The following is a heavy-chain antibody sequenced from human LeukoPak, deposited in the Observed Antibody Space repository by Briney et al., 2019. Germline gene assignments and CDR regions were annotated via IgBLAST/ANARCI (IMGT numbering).Heavy chain of an antibody. CDR1: GGSFSGYY. V-gene: IGHV4-34*01. CDR2: INHSGST. Sequence: SETLSLTCAVYGGSFSGYYWGWIRQPPGKGLEWIGEINHSGSTNYNPSLKSRVTISVDTSKNQFSLKLSSVTAADTAVYYCARGSHRGRYCSSTSCPRSYFDYWGQGTLVTVSS. CDR3: ARGSHRGRYCSSTSCPRSYFDY. J-gene: IGHJ4*02. D-gene: IGHD2-2*01.